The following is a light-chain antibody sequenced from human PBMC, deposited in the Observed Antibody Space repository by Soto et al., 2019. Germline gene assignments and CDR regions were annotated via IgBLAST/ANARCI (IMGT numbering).Light chain of an antibody. V-gene: IGKV3-15*01. CDR3: QQYNDWPQALT. CDR1: QSVSSS. Sequence: ETVMTQSPATLSVSPGDTATLSCRASQSVSSSLAWYQHKPGQAPRLLISGASTRAAGVPARFSGSGSGTAFTLTISSLQSEDFAVYYCQQYNDWPQALTFGGGTKVEIK. CDR2: GAS. J-gene: IGKJ4*01.